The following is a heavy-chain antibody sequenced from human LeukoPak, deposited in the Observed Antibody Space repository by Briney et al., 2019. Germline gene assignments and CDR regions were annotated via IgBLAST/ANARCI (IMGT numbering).Heavy chain of an antibody. J-gene: IGHJ4*02. CDR3: AKDSSPVKCNFFYYCDY. V-gene: IGHV3-30*18. Sequence: PGGSLRLSCAASGFSFNSYSMKRGRPAPGKGLGWVAVISNDGSNKYYADSVKGRFTISRDNSKNTLYLQMNSLRAEDTAVYYCAKDSSPVKCNFFYYCDYWGQGTLVTVSS. D-gene: IGHD2/OR15-2a*01. CDR1: GFSFNSYS. CDR2: ISNDGSNK.